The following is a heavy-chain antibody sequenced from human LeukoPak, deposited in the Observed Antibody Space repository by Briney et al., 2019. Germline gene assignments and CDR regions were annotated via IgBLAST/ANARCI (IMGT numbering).Heavy chain of an antibody. CDR1: GVSISSYY. J-gene: IGHJ6*02. D-gene: IGHD2-2*01. CDR2: IYSSGNT. V-gene: IGHV4-4*07. Sequence: PSETLSLTCTVSGVSISSYYWTWIRQPAGKGLEWIGRIYSSGNTNYNPSLESRVTMSIDTSKNQFSLKLSSVTAADTAVYYCARENRKGYCSSTSCYAGGYYYYGMDVWGQGTTVTVSS. CDR3: ARENRKGYCSSTSCYAGGYYYYGMDV.